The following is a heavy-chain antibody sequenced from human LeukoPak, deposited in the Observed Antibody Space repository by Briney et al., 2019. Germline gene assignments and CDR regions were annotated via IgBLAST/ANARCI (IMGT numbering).Heavy chain of an antibody. CDR2: IYHSGST. Sequence: PSETLSLTCAVYGGSFSGYYWSWIRQPPGKGLEWIGEIYHSGSTNYNPSLKSRVTISVDKSKNQFSLKLSSVTAADTAVYYCACSWQTLDVWGKGTTVTVSS. CDR3: ACSWQTLDV. CDR1: GGSFSGYY. J-gene: IGHJ6*04. V-gene: IGHV4-34*01. D-gene: IGHD6-13*01.